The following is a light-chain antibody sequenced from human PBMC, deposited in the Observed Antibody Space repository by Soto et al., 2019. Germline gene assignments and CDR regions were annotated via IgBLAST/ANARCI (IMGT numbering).Light chain of an antibody. CDR3: CSYAGSYTGV. CDR2: DVS. Sequence: QSPLTQPRSVSGSPGQSITISCTGTSSDVGGYNYVYWYQQHPGKAPKLMIYDVSKRPSGVPDRFSGSKSGNTASLTISGLQAEDEADYYCCSYAGSYTGVFGGGTQLTVL. CDR1: SSDVGGYNY. V-gene: IGLV2-11*01. J-gene: IGLJ3*02.